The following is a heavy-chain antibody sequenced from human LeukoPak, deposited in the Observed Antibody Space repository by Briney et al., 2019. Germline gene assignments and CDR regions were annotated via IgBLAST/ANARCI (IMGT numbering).Heavy chain of an antibody. V-gene: IGHV4-39*07. CDR1: VGSIRSSYYY. D-gene: IGHD3-16*01. Sequence: SETLSLTCTVSVGSIRSSYYYWGWIRQPPGKGLEWIGSIYDSGSTYYNPSLKSRVTISVDTSKNQFSLKLSSVTAADTAVYSCAKALGGYEAYWGQGTLVTVSP. CDR2: IYDSGST. J-gene: IGHJ4*02. CDR3: AKALGGYEAY.